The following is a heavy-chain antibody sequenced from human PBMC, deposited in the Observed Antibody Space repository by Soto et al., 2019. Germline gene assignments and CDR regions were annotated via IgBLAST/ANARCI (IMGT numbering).Heavy chain of an antibody. V-gene: IGHV4-4*07. CDR2: IYTSGST. J-gene: IGHJ6*02. CDR3: ARESSGYPYYYGMDV. Sequence: SETLSLTCTVSGGSISSYYWSWIRQPAGKGLEWIGRIYTSGSTNYNPSLKSRVTMSVNTSKNQFSLKLSSVTAADTAVYYCARESSGYPYYYGMDVWGQGTTVTVSS. D-gene: IGHD3-22*01. CDR1: GGSISSYY.